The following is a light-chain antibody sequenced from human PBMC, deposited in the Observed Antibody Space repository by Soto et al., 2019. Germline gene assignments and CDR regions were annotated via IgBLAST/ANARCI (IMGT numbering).Light chain of an antibody. CDR2: GAS. Sequence: EIVMTQSPATLSVSRGERATLSCRASQSVRNNLAWYQQKPGQAPRLLIYGASTRATGIPARLSGSGSGTEFTLTISSLQSEDFAVYYCQQYNNWPSITFGQGTRLEIK. V-gene: IGKV3-15*01. CDR1: QSVRNN. CDR3: QQYNNWPSIT. J-gene: IGKJ5*01.